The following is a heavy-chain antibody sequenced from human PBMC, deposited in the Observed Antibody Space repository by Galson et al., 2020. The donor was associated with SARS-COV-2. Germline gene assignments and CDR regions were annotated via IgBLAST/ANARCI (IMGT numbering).Heavy chain of an antibody. CDR2: IRQDGSEQ. V-gene: IGHV3-7*01. D-gene: IGHD3-22*01. CDR1: GFTFTSHW. J-gene: IGHJ5*02. CDR3: AREDDSSGSLGDL. Sequence: TGGSLRLSCAASGFTFTSHWMHWVLQAPGKGLEWVANIRQDGSEQFYVDSVKGRFTISRDNAKKSLFLQMNSLRAEDTAVYYCAREDDSSGSLGDLWGQGTLVTVSS.